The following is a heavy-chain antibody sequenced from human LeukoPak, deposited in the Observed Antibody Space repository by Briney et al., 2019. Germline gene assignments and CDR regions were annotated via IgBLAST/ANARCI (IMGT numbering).Heavy chain of an antibody. CDR1: GFTFDDYA. V-gene: IGHV3-9*01. CDR2: ISWNSGSI. Sequence: PGRSLRLSCAASGFTFDDYAMHWVRQAPGKGLEWVSGISWNSGSIGYADSVKGRFTISRDNAKNSLYLQMNSLRAEDTALYYCAKDRDSGSYSVQAFDIWGQGTMVTVSS. CDR3: AKDRDSGSYSVQAFDI. D-gene: IGHD1-26*01. J-gene: IGHJ3*02.